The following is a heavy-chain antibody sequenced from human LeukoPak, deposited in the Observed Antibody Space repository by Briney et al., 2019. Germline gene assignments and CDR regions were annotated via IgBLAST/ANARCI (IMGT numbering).Heavy chain of an antibody. CDR1: AFPFSSYG. D-gene: IGHD6-19*01. Sequence: GGSLRLSCAASAFPFSSYGMHWVRQAPGKGLEWVAVIWHDGSHKYYADSVKGRFTISRDNSKNTLYLQMNSLRAEDTAVYYCAKKMRYSSGWTLDYWGQGTLVTVSS. CDR2: IWHDGSHK. CDR3: AKKMRYSSGWTLDY. J-gene: IGHJ4*02. V-gene: IGHV3-33*06.